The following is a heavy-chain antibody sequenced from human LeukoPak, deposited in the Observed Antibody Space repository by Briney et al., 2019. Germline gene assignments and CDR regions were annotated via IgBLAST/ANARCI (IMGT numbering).Heavy chain of an antibody. CDR2: LHPSGNL. J-gene: IGHJ4*02. CDR1: GASFSSGDQY. Sequence: PSQTLSLTCTVSGASFSSGDQYWNWIRQSPGKGLEWIGSLHPSGNLYNNPSLESRVTMSVDTTKNQFFLNLNSVTAADTAVYFCSRGLDSRKLGYWGQGTLVTVSS. V-gene: IGHV4-31*03. D-gene: IGHD3-22*01. CDR3: SRGLDSRKLGY.